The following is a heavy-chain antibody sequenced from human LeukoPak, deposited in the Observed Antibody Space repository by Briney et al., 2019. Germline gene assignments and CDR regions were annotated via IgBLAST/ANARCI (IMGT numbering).Heavy chain of an antibody. CDR1: GFSFSDLW. CDR3: TREGCGATSCYTNDY. J-gene: IGHJ4*02. CDR2: IRTKATNYAP. Sequence: GGSLRLSCAASGFSFSDLWMHWVRQASGKGLEWVGRIRTKATNYAPAYAASVKGRFTISRDDSKSTTYLQMNSLETEDTAVYYCTREGCGATSCYTNDYWGQGTLVTVSS. D-gene: IGHD2-2*02. V-gene: IGHV3-73*01.